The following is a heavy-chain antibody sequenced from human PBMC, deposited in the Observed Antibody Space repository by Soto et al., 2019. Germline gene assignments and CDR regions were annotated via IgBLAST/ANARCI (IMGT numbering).Heavy chain of an antibody. Sequence: VSTRKYYWGWIRQPPGKGLEWIGSIYYSGSTYYNPSLRSRVTISVDTSKNQFSLNLTSLTAADTAVYYCARGPSYYYMDVWGKGTTVTVSS. CDR2: IYYSGST. CDR1: VSTRKYY. CDR3: ARGPSYYYMDV. V-gene: IGHV4-39*07. J-gene: IGHJ6*03.